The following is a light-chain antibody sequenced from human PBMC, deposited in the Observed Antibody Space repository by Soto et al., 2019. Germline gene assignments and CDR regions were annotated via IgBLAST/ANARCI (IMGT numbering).Light chain of an antibody. J-gene: IGKJ1*01. Sequence: EIVLTQSPGTLSVSPGDRVTLSCRASQSISINLAWYQHKPGQAPRLLIHAGSTRATGIPARISGSGSGTEFTLTISSLQSEDFAVYYCQQFRNWPWTFGQGTTVDIK. CDR3: QQFRNWPWT. V-gene: IGKV3D-15*01. CDR1: QSISIN. CDR2: AGS.